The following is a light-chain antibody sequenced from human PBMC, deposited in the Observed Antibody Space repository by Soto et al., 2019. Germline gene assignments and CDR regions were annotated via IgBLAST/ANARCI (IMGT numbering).Light chain of an antibody. Sequence: EIVLTQSPGTLSLSPGERATLSCRASQSLSSSYLVWYQQKPGQAPRLLIYGASSRATGIPDRFSGSVSGTDFTLTISRLEPEDFAVYYCQHYGNTPPSVTFGPGTKVDIK. CDR2: GAS. CDR3: QHYGNTPPSVT. CDR1: QSLSSSY. V-gene: IGKV3-20*01. J-gene: IGKJ3*01.